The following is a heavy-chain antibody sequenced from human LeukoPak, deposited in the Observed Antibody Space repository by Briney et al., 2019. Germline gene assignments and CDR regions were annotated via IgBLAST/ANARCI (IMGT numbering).Heavy chain of an antibody. Sequence: PGGSLRLFCAASGFTFSIYAVSWVRQAPGKGLEWVSAISGSGGSTYYADSVQGRFTISRDNSKNTLYLQMNSLRAEDTAVYYCAKDLRLIARRGNDYWGQGTLVTVSS. J-gene: IGHJ4*02. D-gene: IGHD3-10*01. V-gene: IGHV3-23*01. CDR1: GFTFSIYA. CDR2: ISGSGGST. CDR3: AKDLRLIARRGNDY.